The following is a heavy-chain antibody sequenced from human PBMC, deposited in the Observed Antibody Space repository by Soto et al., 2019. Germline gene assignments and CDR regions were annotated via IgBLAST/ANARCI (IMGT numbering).Heavy chain of an antibody. CDR3: ARGSPVTTDY. V-gene: IGHV4-31*03. CDR2: IYYSGST. CDR1: GGSISSGGYY. Sequence: TSETLSLTCTVSGGSISSGGYYWSWIRQHPGKGLEWIGYIYYSGSTYYNPSLKSRVTISVDTSKNQFSLKLSSVTAADTAVYYCARGSPVTTDYWGQGTLVTVSS. D-gene: IGHD4-17*01. J-gene: IGHJ4*02.